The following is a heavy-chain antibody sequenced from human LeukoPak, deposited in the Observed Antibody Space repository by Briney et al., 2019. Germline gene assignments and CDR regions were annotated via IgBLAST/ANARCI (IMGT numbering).Heavy chain of an antibody. CDR3: ARDWYGDY. CDR2: VRGDGSST. V-gene: IGHV3-74*01. J-gene: IGHJ4*02. CDR1: GFTFSSYW. Sequence: GGSLRLSCATSGFTFSSYWMHWGRQAPGKGLVWVSRVRGDGSSTSYADSVKGRFTISRDNNKNSLYLQMNSLRPEDTAVYYCARDWYGDYGGQGTLVTVSS. D-gene: IGHD6-13*01.